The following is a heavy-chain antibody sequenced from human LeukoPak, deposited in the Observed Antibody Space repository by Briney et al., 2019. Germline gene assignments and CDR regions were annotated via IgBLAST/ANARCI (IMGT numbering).Heavy chain of an antibody. J-gene: IGHJ3*02. D-gene: IGHD3-3*01. V-gene: IGHV3-64D*09. Sequence: GRSLRLSCSASGFTFSGYAMHWVRQVPGKGLEYVSTISSNGGSTNYADSVKGRFTISRDNSKNTLYLQMSSLRAEDTAVYYCIDLWSPLFDIWGQGTTVTVSS. CDR1: GFTFSGYA. CDR3: IDLWSPLFDI. CDR2: ISSNGGST.